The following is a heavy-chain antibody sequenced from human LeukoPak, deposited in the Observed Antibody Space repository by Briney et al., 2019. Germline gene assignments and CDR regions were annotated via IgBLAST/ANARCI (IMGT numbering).Heavy chain of an antibody. Sequence: ASVKVSCKASGYTFTSYGISWVRQAPGQGLEWMGWISAYNGNTSYAQKLQGRVTMTTDTSTSTAYMELRSLRSDDTAVYYCARPILTGFRYYGMDVWGQGTTVTVSS. CDR3: ARPILTGFRYYGMDV. D-gene: IGHD3-9*01. V-gene: IGHV1-18*01. CDR2: ISAYNGNT. J-gene: IGHJ6*02. CDR1: GYTFTSYG.